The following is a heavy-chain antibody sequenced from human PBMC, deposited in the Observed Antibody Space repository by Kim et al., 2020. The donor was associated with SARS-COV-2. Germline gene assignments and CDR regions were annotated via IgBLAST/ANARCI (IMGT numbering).Heavy chain of an antibody. V-gene: IGHV3-48*04. D-gene: IGHD4-17*01. CDR3: ARDTGDYVDY. Sequence: RTLYYADSVKGRFIMSRDNTEKSLSLQMNSLRAEDTAVYSCARDTGDYVDYWGQGTLVSVSS. CDR2: RTL. J-gene: IGHJ4*02.